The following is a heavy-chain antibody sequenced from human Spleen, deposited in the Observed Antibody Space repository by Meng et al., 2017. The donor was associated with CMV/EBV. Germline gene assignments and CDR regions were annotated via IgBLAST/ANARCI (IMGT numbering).Heavy chain of an antibody. CDR1: GYTFTGYY. J-gene: IGHJ4*02. D-gene: IGHD3-10*01. Sequence: ASVKVSCKASGYTFTGYYMHWVRQAPGQGLEWMGWINPNSGGTNYAQKFQGRVTMTRDTSISTAYMELSRLRSDDTAVYYCARDAYNDYGSRSYYFDYWGQGTVVTVSS. CDR3: ARDAYNDYGSRSYYFDY. CDR2: INPNSGGT. V-gene: IGHV1-2*02.